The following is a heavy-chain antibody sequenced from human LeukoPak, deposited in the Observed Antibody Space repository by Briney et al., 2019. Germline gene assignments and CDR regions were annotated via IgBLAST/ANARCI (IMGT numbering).Heavy chain of an antibody. CDR3: AREGANTAMVKTHFDY. CDR1: GYTLTELS. V-gene: IGHV1-24*01. Sequence: ASVKVSCMVSGYTLTELSMHWVRQAPGKGLEWMGGFDPEDGETIYAQKFQGRVTMTEDTSTDTAYMELSSLRSEDTAVYYCAREGANTAMVKTHFDYWGQGTLVTVSS. CDR2: FDPEDGET. J-gene: IGHJ4*02. D-gene: IGHD5-18*01.